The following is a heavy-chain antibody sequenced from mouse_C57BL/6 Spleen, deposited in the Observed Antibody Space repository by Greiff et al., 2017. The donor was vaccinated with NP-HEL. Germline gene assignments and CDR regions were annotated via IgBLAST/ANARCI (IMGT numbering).Heavy chain of an antibody. CDR1: GFTFSSYG. D-gene: IGHD2-2*01. CDR3: ARHVVTTTPYYAMDY. V-gene: IGHV5-6*01. J-gene: IGHJ4*01. Sequence: EVKLMESGGDLVKPGGSLKLSCAASGFTFSSYGMSWVRQTPDKRLEWVATISSGGSYTYYPDSVKGRFTISRDNAKNTLYLQMSSLKSEDTAMYYCARHVVTTTPYYAMDYWGQGTSVTVSS. CDR2: ISSGGSYT.